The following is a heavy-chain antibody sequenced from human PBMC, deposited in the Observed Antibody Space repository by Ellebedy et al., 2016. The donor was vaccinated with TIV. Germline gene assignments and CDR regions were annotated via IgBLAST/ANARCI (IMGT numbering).Heavy chain of an antibody. CDR1: GFTFGSYS. D-gene: IGHD6-6*01. CDR2: ISRDSSNI. CDR3: ARVKQLAARTNWFDT. J-gene: IGHJ5*02. V-gene: IGHV3-48*01. Sequence: GESLKISXAASGFTFGSYSMHWVRQAPGKGLEWVSYISRDSSNIYYADSLKGRFTVSRDNVKKSLYLQMNSLRAEDTAVYYCARVKQLAARTNWFDTWGQGTLVTVSS.